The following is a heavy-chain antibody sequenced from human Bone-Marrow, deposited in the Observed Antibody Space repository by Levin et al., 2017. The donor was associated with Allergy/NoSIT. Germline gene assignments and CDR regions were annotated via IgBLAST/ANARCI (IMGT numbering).Heavy chain of an antibody. CDR3: ATEVPDRDYYGSGTDY. V-gene: IGHV1-24*01. D-gene: IGHD3-10*01. J-gene: IGHJ4*02. CDR1: GYTLTELS. Sequence: EASVKVSCKVSGYTLTELSMHWVRQAPGKGLEWMGGFDPEDDEIIYAQKFQGRVTMTEDTSTDTAYMELSSLRSEDTAVYYCATEVPDRDYYGSGTDYWGQGTLVTVSS. CDR2: FDPEDDEI.